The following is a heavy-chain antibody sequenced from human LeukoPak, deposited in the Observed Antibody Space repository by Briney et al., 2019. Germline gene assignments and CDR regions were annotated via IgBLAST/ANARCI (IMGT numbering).Heavy chain of an antibody. CDR3: AKDLYSSGWYNYFDP. CDR1: GFSISTYG. D-gene: IGHD6-19*01. J-gene: IGHJ5*02. Sequence: GGSLRLSCAASGFSISTYGMHWVRQAPGKGLEWVAMISHDGSEKYYVDSAKGRFTISRDNSKNTLHLQMNSLRGEDTAMYYCAKDLYSSGWYNYFDPWGQGTLVTVSS. V-gene: IGHV3-30*18. CDR2: ISHDGSEK.